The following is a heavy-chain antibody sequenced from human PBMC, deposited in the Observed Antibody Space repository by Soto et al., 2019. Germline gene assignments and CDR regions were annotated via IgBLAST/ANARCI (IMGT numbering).Heavy chain of an antibody. J-gene: IGHJ6*02. Sequence: QVQLVQSGAEVKKPGSSVKVSCKASGGTFSSYAISWVRQAPGQGLEWMGGIIPIFGTANYAQKFQGRVTITADESTSTAYMELSSLRSEDTAVYYCAGDPRARCCISPSRYSRRGYYYYYGMDVWGQGSTVTVSS. D-gene: IGHD2-2*01. V-gene: IGHV1-69*12. CDR1: GGTFSSYA. CDR2: IIPIFGTA. CDR3: AGDPRARCCISPSRYSRRGYYYYYGMDV.